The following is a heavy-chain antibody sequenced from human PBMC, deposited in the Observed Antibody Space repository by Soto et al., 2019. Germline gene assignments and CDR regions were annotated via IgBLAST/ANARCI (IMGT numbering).Heavy chain of an antibody. CDR3: ARTRALPYCSGGSCYRTRYSPFDP. D-gene: IGHD2-15*01. CDR2: IIPIFGTA. CDR1: GGTFSSYA. V-gene: IGHV1-69*13. J-gene: IGHJ5*02. Sequence: ASGKVSWKASGGTFSSYAISWVRQAPGQGLEWMGGIIPIFGTADYAQKFQGRVTITADESTSTAYMELSSLRSEDTAVYYCARTRALPYCSGGSCYRTRYSPFDPWGQGTLVTVS.